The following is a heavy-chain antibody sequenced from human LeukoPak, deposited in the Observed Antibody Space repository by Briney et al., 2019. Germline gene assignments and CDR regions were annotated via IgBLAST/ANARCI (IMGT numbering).Heavy chain of an antibody. D-gene: IGHD6-13*01. CDR2: ISYDGSNK. CDR1: GFTFSSYG. CDR3: ASTRGIAAASFDY. J-gene: IGHJ4*02. V-gene: IGHV3-30*03. Sequence: GGSLRLSCAASGFTFSSYGMHWVRQAPGKGLEWVAVISYDGSNKYYADSVKGRFTISRDNSKNTLYLQMNSLRAEDTAVYYCASTRGIAAASFDYWGQGTLVTVSS.